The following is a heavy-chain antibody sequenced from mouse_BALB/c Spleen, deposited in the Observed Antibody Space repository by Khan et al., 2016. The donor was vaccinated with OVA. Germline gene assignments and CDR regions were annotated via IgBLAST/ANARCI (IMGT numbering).Heavy chain of an antibody. Sequence: EVELVESGGGLVQPGGSRKLSCAASGFTFSSFGMHWVLKAPKKGLGGVAYISSGSSTIYYVDTVRGRFTISRDSPKNTLFLQMTSLRSEDTAMYYCARSGGNFHWYFDVWGAGTSVTVSS. J-gene: IGHJ1*01. CDR1: GFTFSSFG. V-gene: IGHV5-17*02. CDR2: ISSGSSTI. CDR3: ARSGGNFHWYFDV. D-gene: IGHD2-1*01.